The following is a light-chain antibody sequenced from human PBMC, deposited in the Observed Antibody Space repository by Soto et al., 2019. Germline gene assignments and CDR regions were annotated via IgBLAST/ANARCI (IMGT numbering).Light chain of an antibody. CDR1: QGISSY. V-gene: IGKV1-9*01. J-gene: IGKJ2*01. Sequence: DIQLTQSPSFLSASVGDRVTITCRASQGISSYLAWYQQKPGKAPKLLIYASSTLQSGVPSRFSCSGSRTEFTLTISSLQPEDFATYYCQQLNSYLVTFGQGTKLEIK. CDR3: QQLNSYLVT. CDR2: ASS.